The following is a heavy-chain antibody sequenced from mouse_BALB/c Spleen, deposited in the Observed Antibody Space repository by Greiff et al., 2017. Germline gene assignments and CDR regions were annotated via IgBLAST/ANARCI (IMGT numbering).Heavy chain of an antibody. Sequence: EVQLQESGPSLVKPSQTQSLTCSVTGDSITSGYWNWIRKFPGNKLEYMGYISYSGSTYYNPSLKSRISITRDTSKNQYYLQLNSVTTEDTATYYCARTGLRPHYFDYWGQGTTLTVSS. CDR1: GDSITSGY. V-gene: IGHV3-8*02. D-gene: IGHD1-2*01. CDR2: ISYSGST. CDR3: ARTGLRPHYFDY. J-gene: IGHJ2*01.